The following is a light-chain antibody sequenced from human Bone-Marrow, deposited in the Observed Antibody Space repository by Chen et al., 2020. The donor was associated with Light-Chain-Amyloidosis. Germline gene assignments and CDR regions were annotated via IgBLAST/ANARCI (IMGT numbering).Light chain of an antibody. Sequence: QAVVTQEPSLTVSPGGTVTLTCGSSTGAVTSGHYPYWFQQKPGQAPRTLIYDTSNKHSWTPARFSGSLLGGKAALTLSGAQPKDEAEYYCLLSYSGARHVVFGGGTKLTVL. CDR2: DTS. J-gene: IGLJ2*01. V-gene: IGLV7-46*01. CDR1: TGAVTSGHY. CDR3: LLSYSGARHVV.